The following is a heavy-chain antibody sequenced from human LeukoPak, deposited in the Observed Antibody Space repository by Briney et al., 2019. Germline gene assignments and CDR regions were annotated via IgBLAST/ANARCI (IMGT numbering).Heavy chain of an antibody. CDR2: IYYSGST. CDR3: ARSLRWSGYLDPNAAGFDY. D-gene: IGHD3-3*01. CDR1: GGSISSYY. Sequence: SETLSLTCTVSGGSISSYYWSWIRQPPGKGLEWIGYIYYSGSTNYNPSLKSRVTISVDTSKNQFSLKLSSVTAADTAVYYCARSLRWSGYLDPNAAGFDYWGQGTLVTVSS. V-gene: IGHV4-59*01. J-gene: IGHJ4*02.